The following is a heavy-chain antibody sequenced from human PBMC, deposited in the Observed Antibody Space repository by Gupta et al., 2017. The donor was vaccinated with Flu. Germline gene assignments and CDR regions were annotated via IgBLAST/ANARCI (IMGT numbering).Heavy chain of an antibody. D-gene: IGHD6-13*01. Sequence: QVQLVESGGGVVQPGRSLRPSCGASGFTFSSYGMNGVRPVPGKGLEWVAVISYDGSNKYYADSVKGRFTISRDNSKNTLYLQMNSLRAEDTAVYYCAKDRGAAAAGIDVVDYWGQGTLVTVSS. J-gene: IGHJ4*02. V-gene: IGHV3-30*18. CDR1: GFTFSSYG. CDR2: ISYDGSNK. CDR3: AKDRGAAAAGIDVVDY.